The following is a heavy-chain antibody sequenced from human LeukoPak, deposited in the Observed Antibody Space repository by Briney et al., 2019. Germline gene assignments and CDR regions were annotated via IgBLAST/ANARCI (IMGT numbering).Heavy chain of an antibody. CDR2: IYPGDSDT. J-gene: IGHJ5*02. CDR1: GYRFHNYW. D-gene: IGHD2-21*02. V-gene: IGHV5-51*01. Sequence: GESLQISSKASGYRFHNYWIGWVRQMPGKGLEWMGIIYPGDSDTIYSPSFQGQVTISADKSISTSYLQWSSLKASDTAVYYCARQVTTPRAWFDPGGRGTLVTVTS. CDR3: ARQVTTPRAWFDP.